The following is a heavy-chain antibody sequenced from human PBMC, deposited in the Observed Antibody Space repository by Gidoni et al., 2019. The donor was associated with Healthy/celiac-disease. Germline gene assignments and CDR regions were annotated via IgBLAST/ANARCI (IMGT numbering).Heavy chain of an antibody. CDR2: IGTAGDT. D-gene: IGHD2-2*01. CDR1: GFNFSSYD. V-gene: IGHV3-13*04. Sequence: EVQLVESGGGLVQPGGSLRLSCAASGFNFSSYDMHWVRQATGKGLEWVSAIGTAGDTYYPGSVKGRFTISRENAKNSLYLQMNSLRAGDTAVYYCARGDQYCSSTSCSRAFDIWGQGTMVTVSS. J-gene: IGHJ3*02. CDR3: ARGDQYCSSTSCSRAFDI.